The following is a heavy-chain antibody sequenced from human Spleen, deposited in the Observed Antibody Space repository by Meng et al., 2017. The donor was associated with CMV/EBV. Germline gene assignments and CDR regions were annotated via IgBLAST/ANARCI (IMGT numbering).Heavy chain of an antibody. CDR2: IYPGDSDT. CDR1: W. J-gene: IGHJ5*02. D-gene: IGHD2-2*01. CDR3: LRHKKAPYCTSTSCFETFGWFDP. Sequence: WIAWVRQMPGKGLEWMGIIYPGDSDTRYSPSFQGHVTISVDKSITTAYLQWSSLKASDTAMYYCLRHKKAPYCTSTSCFETFGWFDPWGQGTLVTVSS. V-gene: IGHV5-51*01.